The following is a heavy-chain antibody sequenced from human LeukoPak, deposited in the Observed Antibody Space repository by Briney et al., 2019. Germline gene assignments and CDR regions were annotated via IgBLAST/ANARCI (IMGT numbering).Heavy chain of an antibody. J-gene: IGHJ6*03. CDR1: GGSIRSTTYY. V-gene: IGHV4-39*07. CDR2: IYYSGNT. Sequence: SETLSLTCSVSGGSIRSTTYYWGWIRQPPGKGLEWIGSIYYSGNTYYSPSLMSRVTISVDTSKNQFSLNLSSVTAADTAVYYCARATYYYDSSGFYDYYYYYMDVWGKGTTVTVS. D-gene: IGHD3-22*01. CDR3: ARATYYYDSSGFYDYYYYYMDV.